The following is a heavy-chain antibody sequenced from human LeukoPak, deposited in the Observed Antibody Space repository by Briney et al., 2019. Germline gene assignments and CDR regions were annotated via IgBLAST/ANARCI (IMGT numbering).Heavy chain of an antibody. D-gene: IGHD2-2*01. CDR3: ARVLWGIVVVPAAMKIFDY. V-gene: IGHV4-34*01. J-gene: IGHJ4*02. Sequence: SETLSLTCAVYVGSFSGYYWSWIRQPPGKGLEWIGEINHSGSTNYNPSIKSRVTISVDTSKNQFSLKLSSVTAADTAVYYCARVLWGIVVVPAAMKIFDYWGQGTLVTVSS. CDR1: VGSFSGYY. CDR2: INHSGST.